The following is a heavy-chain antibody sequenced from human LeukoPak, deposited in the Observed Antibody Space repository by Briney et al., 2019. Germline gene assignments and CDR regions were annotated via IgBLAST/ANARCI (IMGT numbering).Heavy chain of an antibody. J-gene: IGHJ4*02. D-gene: IGHD3-10*01. CDR3: ARQYGSGSYYTHLDY. CDR2: INWNGGST. CDR1: GFTFSSYS. Sequence: GGSLRLSCAASGFTFSSYSMNWVRQAPGKGLEWVSGINWNGGSTGYADSVKGRFTISRDNAKNSLYLQMNSLRAEDTALYHCARQYGSGSYYTHLDYWGQGTQVTVSS. V-gene: IGHV3-20*01.